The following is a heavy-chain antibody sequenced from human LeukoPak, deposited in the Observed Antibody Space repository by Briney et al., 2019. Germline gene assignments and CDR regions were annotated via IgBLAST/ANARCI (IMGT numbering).Heavy chain of an antibody. Sequence: SETLSLTCTVSGGSISSYYWSWIRQPAGKGLEWIGRIYTSGSTNYNPSLTSRVTMSVDTSKNQFSLKLSSVTAADTAVYYCARLSYSSGWNWFDPWGQGTLVTVSS. J-gene: IGHJ5*02. CDR2: IYTSGST. D-gene: IGHD6-19*01. CDR1: GGSISSYY. CDR3: ARLSYSSGWNWFDP. V-gene: IGHV4-4*07.